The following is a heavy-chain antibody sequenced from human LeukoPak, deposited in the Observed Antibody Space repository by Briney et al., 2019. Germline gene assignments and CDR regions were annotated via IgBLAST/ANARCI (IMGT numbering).Heavy chain of an antibody. CDR1: GFTFSSYA. CDR2: ISYDGSNK. J-gene: IGHJ4*02. CDR3: AKVSWEHGYYFDY. V-gene: IGHV3-30*18. D-gene: IGHD1-26*01. Sequence: GGSLRLSCAASGFTFSSYAMHWVRQAPGKGLEWVAVISYDGSNKYYADSVKGRFTISRDNSKNTLYLQMNSLRAEDTAVYYCAKVSWEHGYYFDYWGQGTLVTVSS.